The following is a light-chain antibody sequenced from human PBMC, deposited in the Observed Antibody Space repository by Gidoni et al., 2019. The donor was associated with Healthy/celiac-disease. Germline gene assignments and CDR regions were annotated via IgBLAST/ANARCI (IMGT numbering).Light chain of an antibody. CDR1: QDISNY. CDR2: DAS. V-gene: IGKV1-33*01. Sequence: DIQMTQSPSSLSASVGDRVTITCQASQDISNYLNWYQQKPGKAPKLLIYDASNLETGVPSRFSGSGSGTDFTFTISSLQPEDIATYYCQQYDNLPIXFXQRTRLEIK. CDR3: QQYDNLPIX. J-gene: IGKJ5*01.